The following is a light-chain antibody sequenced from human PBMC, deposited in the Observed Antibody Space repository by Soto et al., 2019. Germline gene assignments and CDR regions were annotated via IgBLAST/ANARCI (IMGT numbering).Light chain of an antibody. V-gene: IGKV1-6*01. CDR3: LQDYTFPYT. Sequence: AVQMTQSPVSLSASVGDRVTITCRASQGIRNDLAWYQQKAGKAPNLVIYAASILHSGVPSRFSGSGFGTDFTLTISSLQPEDVATYYCLQDYTFPYTFGQGTKLEIK. CDR2: AAS. J-gene: IGKJ2*01. CDR1: QGIRND.